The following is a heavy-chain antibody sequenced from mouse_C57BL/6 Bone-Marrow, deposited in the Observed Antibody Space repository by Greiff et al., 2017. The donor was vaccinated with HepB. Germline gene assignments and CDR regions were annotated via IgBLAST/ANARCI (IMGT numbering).Heavy chain of an antibody. CDR1: GFSLTRSG. CDR2: IWRGGST. V-gene: IGHV2-5*01. D-gene: IGHD3-1*01. CDR3: AKIGGSVTDY. Sequence: QVQLKQSGPGLVQPSQSLSITCTVSGFSLTRSGVHWVRQSPGKGLEWLGVIWRGGSTDYNAAFMSRLSITNDNSKSQVFFKMNSLQADDTAIYYCAKIGGSVTDYWGQGTSVTVSS. J-gene: IGHJ4*01.